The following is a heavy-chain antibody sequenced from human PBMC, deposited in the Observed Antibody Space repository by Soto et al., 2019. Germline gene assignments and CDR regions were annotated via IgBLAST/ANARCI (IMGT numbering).Heavy chain of an antibody. D-gene: IGHD2-21*02. CDR2: IWYDGSNK. V-gene: IGHV3-33*01. J-gene: IGHJ6*02. CDR1: GFTFSSYG. CDR3: ARDGHIVVVPAVYYYYYGMDV. Sequence: GGSLRLSCAASGFTFSSYGMHWVRQAPGKGLEWVAVIWYDGSNKYYADSVKGRFTISRDNSKNTLYLQMNSLRAEDTAVYYCARDGHIVVVPAVYYYYYGMDVWGQGTTVTVSS.